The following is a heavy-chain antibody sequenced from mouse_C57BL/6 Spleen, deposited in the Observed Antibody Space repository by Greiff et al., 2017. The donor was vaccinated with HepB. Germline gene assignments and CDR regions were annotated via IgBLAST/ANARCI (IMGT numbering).Heavy chain of an antibody. D-gene: IGHD1-1*01. V-gene: IGHV5-17*01. CDR3: ARPLYGSSYWYFDV. J-gene: IGHJ1*03. CDR2: ISSGSSTI. CDR1: GFTFSDYG. Sequence: EVQGVESGGGLVKPGGSLKLSCAASGFTFSDYGMHWVRQAPEKGLEWVAYISSGSSTIYYADTVKGRFTISRDNAKNTLFLQMTSLRSEDTAMYYGARPLYGSSYWYFDVWGTGTTVTVSS.